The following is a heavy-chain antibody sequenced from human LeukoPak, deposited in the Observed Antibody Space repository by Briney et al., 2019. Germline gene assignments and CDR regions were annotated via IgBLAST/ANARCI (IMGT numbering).Heavy chain of an antibody. CDR3: VKARDSSGLFEY. D-gene: IGHD3-22*01. CDR2: ISGSGGNT. CDR1: GFTFSNYG. V-gene: IGHV3-23*01. Sequence: GGSLRLSCAASGFTFSNYGMSWVRQAPGKGLEWVSVISGSGGNTYYADSVKGRFTISRDNSKNTLYLQMSSLRAEDTAVYYCVKARDSSGLFEYWGQGTLVTVSS. J-gene: IGHJ4*02.